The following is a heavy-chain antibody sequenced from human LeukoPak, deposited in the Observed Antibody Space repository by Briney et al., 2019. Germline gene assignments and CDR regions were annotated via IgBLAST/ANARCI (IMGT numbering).Heavy chain of an antibody. Sequence: ASVKVSCKASGYTFTGYYMHWVRQAPGQGLEWMGWINPNSGGTNYAQKFQGRVTMTRDTSISTAYMELSRLRSDDTAMYYCASNLIHYYDSSGYVDAFDIWGQGTMVTVSS. J-gene: IGHJ3*02. V-gene: IGHV1-2*02. CDR3: ASNLIHYYDSSGYVDAFDI. CDR2: INPNSGGT. D-gene: IGHD3-22*01. CDR1: GYTFTGYY.